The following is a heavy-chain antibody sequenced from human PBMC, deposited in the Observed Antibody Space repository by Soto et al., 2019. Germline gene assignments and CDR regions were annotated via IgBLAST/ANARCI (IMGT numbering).Heavy chain of an antibody. CDR1: GGSISGHS. CDR2: IYPSGST. V-gene: IGHV4-4*07. J-gene: IGHJ4*02. D-gene: IGHD5-12*01. CDR3: VRGRSYSVYDF. Sequence: SETLSLTCTVSGGSISGHSWIWIRQPAGKGLEWIGHIYPSGSTSYNPSLRSRVTMSLDTSSHPIFPNLTSVTAADTAVFYCVRGRSYSVYDFWGPGTLVTVSS.